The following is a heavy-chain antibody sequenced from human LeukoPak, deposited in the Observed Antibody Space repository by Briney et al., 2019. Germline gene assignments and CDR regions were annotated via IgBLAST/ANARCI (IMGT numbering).Heavy chain of an antibody. J-gene: IGHJ4*02. D-gene: IGHD5-12*01. CDR3: AKDPASYEYYFDY. CDR1: GFTFSTYT. V-gene: IGHV3-23*01. CDR2: ISASAGTT. Sequence: PGGSLRLSCAASGFTFSTYTMNWVRQAPGKGLEWVSSISASAGTTYYADSVKGRFTISRDNSKNTLDLQMNSLSAEDTAVYYCAKDPASYEYYFDYWGQGTLVTVSS.